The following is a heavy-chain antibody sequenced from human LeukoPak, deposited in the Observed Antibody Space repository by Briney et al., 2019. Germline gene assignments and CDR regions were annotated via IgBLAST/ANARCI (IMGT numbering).Heavy chain of an antibody. CDR2: IIPIFGTA. Sequence: SVKLSCKASGVTFSSYAISWVRQAPGQGLEWMGGIIPIFGTANYAQNFQGRVTITADESTSTAYMELSSLRAEDTAVYYCARGGLTTASFDFWGQRTLVSVST. V-gene: IGHV1-69*13. J-gene: IGHJ4*02. D-gene: IGHD4-11*01. CDR1: GVTFSSYA. CDR3: ARGGLTTASFDF.